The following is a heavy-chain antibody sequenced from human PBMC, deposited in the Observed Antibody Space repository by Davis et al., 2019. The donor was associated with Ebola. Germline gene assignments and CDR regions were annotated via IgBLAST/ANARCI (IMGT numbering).Heavy chain of an antibody. J-gene: IGHJ4*02. D-gene: IGHD2-2*01. CDR1: GYTFSIYG. CDR2: INPYNGNT. CDR3: ARDGTYYIGHCVSTSCFGIDY. V-gene: IGHV1-18*01. Sequence: ASVKVSCKASGYTFSIYGLSWVRQAPGQGLEWMGWINPYNGNTDYAQNFQGRVTVTTDTSTSTAYMELRSLRSDDTAVYYCARDGTYYIGHCVSTSCFGIDYWGQGTLVTVSS.